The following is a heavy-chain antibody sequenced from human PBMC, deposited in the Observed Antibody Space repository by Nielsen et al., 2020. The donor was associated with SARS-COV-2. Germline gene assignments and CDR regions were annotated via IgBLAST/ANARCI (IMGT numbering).Heavy chain of an antibody. CDR2: ISSSSSTI. Sequence: GGSLRLSCAASGFTFSSYSMNWVRQAPGKGLEWVSYISSSSSTIYYADSVKGRFTISRDNAKNSLYLQMNSLRAEDTAVYYCAKGGGSYFDAFDIWGQGTMVTVSS. D-gene: IGHD1-26*01. CDR1: GFTFSSYS. V-gene: IGHV3-48*01. J-gene: IGHJ3*02. CDR3: AKGGGSYFDAFDI.